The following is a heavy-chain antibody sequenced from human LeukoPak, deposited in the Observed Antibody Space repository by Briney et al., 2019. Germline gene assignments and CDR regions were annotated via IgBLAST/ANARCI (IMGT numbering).Heavy chain of an antibody. D-gene: IGHD6-13*01. V-gene: IGHV1-2*06. CDR2: INPNSGGT. Sequence: ASLKLSCTASGYTFTGFYMHWGRQAPGQWLEWMGRINPNSGGTNYAQKRQGRVTMTRDTSISTAYMELSRLRSDDTAVDYCARDLVAYSNSWYNWFDPWGQGTLVTVSS. CDR3: ARDLVAYSNSWYNWFDP. J-gene: IGHJ5*02. CDR1: GYTFTGFY.